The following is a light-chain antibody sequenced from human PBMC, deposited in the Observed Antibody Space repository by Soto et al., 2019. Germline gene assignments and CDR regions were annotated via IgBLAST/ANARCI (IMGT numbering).Light chain of an antibody. CDR2: GAS. Sequence: EIVLTQSPGILSLSPGERASLSCGASQSITSSFLAWYQQKPGQAPRLLIYGASSRATGIPDRFSGTGSETDFTLTIKRLEPEDFAVYYCKQYENSPITFGQGTRLEIK. V-gene: IGKV3-20*01. J-gene: IGKJ5*01. CDR1: QSITSSF. CDR3: KQYENSPIT.